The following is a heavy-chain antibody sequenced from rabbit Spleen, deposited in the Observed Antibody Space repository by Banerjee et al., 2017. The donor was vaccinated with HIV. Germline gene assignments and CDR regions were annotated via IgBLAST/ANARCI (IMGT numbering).Heavy chain of an antibody. D-gene: IGHD1-1*01. CDR3: ARDTSSSFSSYGMDL. CDR2: IGAGSSGST. V-gene: IGHV1S40*01. Sequence: QSLEESGGGLVKPGASLTLTCTASGFSFSSDYDMCWVRQAPGKGLEWIACIGAGSSGSTYYASWAKGRFTISRTWSTTVTLQMTSLTAADTATYFCARDTSSSFSSYGMDLWGPGTLVTVS. CDR1: GFSFSSDYD. J-gene: IGHJ6*01.